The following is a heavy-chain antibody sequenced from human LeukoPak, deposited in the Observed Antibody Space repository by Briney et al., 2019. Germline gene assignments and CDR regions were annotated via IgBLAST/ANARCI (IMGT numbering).Heavy chain of an antibody. D-gene: IGHD3-10*01. CDR2: ISYDGSNK. CDR3: ARGRYYYGSGSYWNIS. Sequence: PGGSLRLSCAASGFTFSSYAMHWVRQAPGKGLEWVAVISYDGSNKYYADSVKGRFTISRDNSKNTLYLQMNSLRAEDTAVYYCARGRYYYGSGSYWNISWGQGTLVTVSS. V-gene: IGHV3-30-3*01. J-gene: IGHJ5*02. CDR1: GFTFSSYA.